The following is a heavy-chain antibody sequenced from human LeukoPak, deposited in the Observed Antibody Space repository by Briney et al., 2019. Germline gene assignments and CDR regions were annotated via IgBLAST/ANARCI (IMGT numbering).Heavy chain of an antibody. D-gene: IGHD6-19*01. J-gene: IGHJ4*02. V-gene: IGHV4-4*07. CDR3: ARQITYSSGWYYFDY. CDR2: IYTSGST. CDR1: GGSISSDY. Sequence: SETLSLTCTVSGGSISSDYWSWIRQPAGKGLEWIGRIYTSGSTNYNPPLKSRVIMSVDTSKNQFSLKLSSVTAADTAVYYCARQITYSSGWYYFDYWGQGTLVTVSS.